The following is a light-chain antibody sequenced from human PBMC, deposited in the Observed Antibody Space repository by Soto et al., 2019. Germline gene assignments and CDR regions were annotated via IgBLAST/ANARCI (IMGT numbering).Light chain of an antibody. CDR2: GAS. Sequence: EIVLTQSPATLSSFPGDRVTLSCRASQYINTRLAWYQHRPGQAPRLLIYGASSRATGIPARFSGSGSGTEFTLSISSLQSEDFAVYYCQQYNNWPFITLGQGTRLEI. V-gene: IGKV3-15*01. J-gene: IGKJ5*01. CDR3: QQYNNWPFIT. CDR1: QYINTR.